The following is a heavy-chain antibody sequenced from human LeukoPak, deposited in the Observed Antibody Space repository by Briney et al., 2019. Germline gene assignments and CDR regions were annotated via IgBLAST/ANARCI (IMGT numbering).Heavy chain of an antibody. CDR1: GFTFSSYA. J-gene: IGHJ4*02. V-gene: IGHV3-23*01. CDR2: ISGSGGST. D-gene: IGHD1-26*01. CDR3: AKDEWDLLGGFDY. Sequence: PGGSLRLSCAASGFTFSSYAMSWVRRAPGKGLEWVSAISGSGGSTYYADSVKGRFTISRDNSKNTLYLQMNSLRAEDTAVYYCAKDEWDLLGGFDYWGQGTLVTVSS.